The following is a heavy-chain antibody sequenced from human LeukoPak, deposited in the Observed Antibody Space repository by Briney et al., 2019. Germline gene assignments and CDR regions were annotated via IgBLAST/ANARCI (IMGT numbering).Heavy chain of an antibody. Sequence: HPGGSLRLSCAASGFTFSHYAIHWVRQAPGKGLEWVAVISYDGSAIYYADSVKGRFTISRDNSKNTVYLQMNSLRTEDTAVYYCARDKDSSGLYPLGYWGQGTLVTVSS. CDR2: ISYDGSAI. J-gene: IGHJ4*02. D-gene: IGHD6-19*01. CDR3: ARDKDSSGLYPLGY. CDR1: GFTFSHYA. V-gene: IGHV3-30-3*01.